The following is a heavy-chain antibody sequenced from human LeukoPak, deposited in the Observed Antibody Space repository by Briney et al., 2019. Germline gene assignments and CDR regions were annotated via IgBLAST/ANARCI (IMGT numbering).Heavy chain of an antibody. Sequence: GGSLRLSCAASGFTFSSYGMHWVRQAPGKGLEWVAFIRYDGSNKYYADSVKGRFTISRDNSKNTLYLQMNSLRAEDTAVYYCAKSITKDYYYYMDVWGKGTTVTVSS. CDR2: IRYDGSNK. CDR1: GFTFSSYG. V-gene: IGHV3-30*02. J-gene: IGHJ6*03. CDR3: AKSITKDYYYYMDV.